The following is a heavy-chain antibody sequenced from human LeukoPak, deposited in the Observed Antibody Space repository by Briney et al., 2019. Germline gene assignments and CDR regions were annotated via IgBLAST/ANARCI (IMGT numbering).Heavy chain of an antibody. V-gene: IGHV1-18*01. D-gene: IGHD3-16*01. J-gene: IGHJ3*02. CDR1: GYTFTSYG. CDR2: ISAYNGNT. CDR3: ARARLPGDAFDI. Sequence: ASVKVSGKASGYTFTSYGISWVRQAPGQGLEWMGWISAYNGNTNYAQKLQGRVTMTTDTSTSTAYMELRSLRSDDTAVYYCARARLPGDAFDIWGQGTMVTVSS.